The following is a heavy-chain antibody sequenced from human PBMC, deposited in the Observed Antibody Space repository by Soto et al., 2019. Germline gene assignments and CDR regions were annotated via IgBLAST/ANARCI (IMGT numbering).Heavy chain of an antibody. CDR1: GYPFTRYW. J-gene: IGHJ4*02. Sequence: PGESLKISCKGSGYPFTRYWSAWVRQLPGKGLEWMGIIYPGDSDTRYSPSFQGQVTISADKSISTAYLQWSSLKASDTAMYYCARVGSSGYYSVDYWGQGTLVTVSS. D-gene: IGHD3-22*01. CDR2: IYPGDSDT. V-gene: IGHV5-51*01. CDR3: ARVGSSGYYSVDY.